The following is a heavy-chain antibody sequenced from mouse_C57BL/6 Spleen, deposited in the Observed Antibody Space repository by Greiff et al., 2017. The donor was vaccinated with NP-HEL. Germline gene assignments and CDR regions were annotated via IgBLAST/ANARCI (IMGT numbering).Heavy chain of an antibody. CDR2: INPYNGGT. V-gene: IGHV1-19*01. Sequence: VQLQQSGPVLVKPGASVKMSCKASGYTFTDYYMNWVKQSHGKSLEWIGVINPYNGGTSYNQKFKGKATLTVDKSSSTAYMELNSLTSEDSAVYYCARRVLVDYFDYWGQGTTLTVSS. J-gene: IGHJ2*01. CDR1: GYTFTDYY. CDR3: ARRVLVDYFDY.